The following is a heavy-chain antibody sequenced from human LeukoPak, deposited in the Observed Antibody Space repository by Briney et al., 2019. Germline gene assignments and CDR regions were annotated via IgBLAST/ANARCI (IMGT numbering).Heavy chain of an antibody. J-gene: IGHJ4*02. CDR1: GFTFNNYG. V-gene: IGHV3-30*02. Sequence: GGSLRLSCAASGFTFNNYGMHWVRQAPGKGLEWVAFIRYDGSNKYYAGSVKGRFTISRDNSKNTLHLQMNSLRAGDTAVYYCAKEETGSSSNYFDYWGQGALVTVSS. CDR3: AKEETGSSSNYFDY. D-gene: IGHD6-6*01. CDR2: IRYDGSNK.